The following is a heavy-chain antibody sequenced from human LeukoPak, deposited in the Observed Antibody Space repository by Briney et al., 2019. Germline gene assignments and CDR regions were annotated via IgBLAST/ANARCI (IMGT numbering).Heavy chain of an antibody. V-gene: IGHV3-30-3*01. CDR1: GFTFSSYA. CDR2: ISYDGSNK. Sequence: GRSLRLSCAASGFTFSSYAMHWVRQAPGKGLEWVAVISYDGSNKYYADSVKGRFTISRDNSKNTLYLQMNSLRAEDTAVYYCARVGGYSSSWKHFDYWGQGTLVTVSS. CDR3: ARVGGYSSSWKHFDY. D-gene: IGHD6-13*01. J-gene: IGHJ4*02.